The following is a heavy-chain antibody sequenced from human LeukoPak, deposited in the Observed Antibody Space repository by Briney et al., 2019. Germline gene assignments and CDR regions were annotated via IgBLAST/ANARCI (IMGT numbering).Heavy chain of an antibody. J-gene: IGHJ4*02. V-gene: IGHV4-59*01. Sequence: SETLSLTCTVSGGSISSYYWSWIRQPPGKGLEWIGYIYYSGSTNYNPSLKSRVTISVDTSKNQFSLKLSSVTAADTAVYYCAGMTTAVYNIDYWGQGTLVTVSS. D-gene: IGHD4-23*01. CDR3: AGMTTAVYNIDY. CDR1: GGSISSYY. CDR2: IYYSGST.